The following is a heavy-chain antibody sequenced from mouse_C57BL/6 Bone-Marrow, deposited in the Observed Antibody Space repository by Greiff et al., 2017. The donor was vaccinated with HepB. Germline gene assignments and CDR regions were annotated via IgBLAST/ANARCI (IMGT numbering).Heavy chain of an antibody. Sequence: VQLQQSGAELARPGASVKLSCKASGYTITSYGLSWGKQRTGQGHVWIGEIYPRSGNTYYNEKFKGKVTLTADKSSSTAYMELRSLTSEDSAVYFCARYGSGRYFDVWGTGTTVTVSS. CDR2: IYPRSGNT. CDR1: GYTITSYG. V-gene: IGHV1-81*01. CDR3: ARYGSGRYFDV. J-gene: IGHJ1*03. D-gene: IGHD1-1*02.